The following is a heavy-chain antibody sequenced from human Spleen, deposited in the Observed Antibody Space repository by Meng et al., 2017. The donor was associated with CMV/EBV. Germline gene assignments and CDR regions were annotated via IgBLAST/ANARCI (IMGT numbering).Heavy chain of an antibody. Sequence: SCKASGYIFITYSINWVRQAPGHGLEWMGWINTYNDNTQYAKKFQGRVTMTTDTSTNTAYMELTSLRSDDTAMYFCARVLSRTTALDYWGQGTLVTVSS. V-gene: IGHV1-18*01. CDR1: GYIFITYS. D-gene: IGHD1-7*01. CDR3: ARVLSRTTALDY. J-gene: IGHJ4*02. CDR2: INTYNDNT.